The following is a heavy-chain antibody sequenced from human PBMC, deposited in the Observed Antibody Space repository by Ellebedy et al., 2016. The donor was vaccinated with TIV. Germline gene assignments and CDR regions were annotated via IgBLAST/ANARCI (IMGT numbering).Heavy chain of an antibody. CDR1: GFSFRSYW. CDR3: ARRGSYRDYAVQVNNWFDP. D-gene: IGHD3-10*01. J-gene: IGHJ5*02. CDR2: IYQDGSMK. Sequence: PGGSLRLSCAASGFSFRSYWMAWVRQAPGKGLEWVANIYQDGSMKYYADSVKGRFTISRDNAKNSLYLQMDSLRAEDTAVYYCARRGSYRDYAVQVNNWFDPWGQGTLVTVSS. V-gene: IGHV3-7*01.